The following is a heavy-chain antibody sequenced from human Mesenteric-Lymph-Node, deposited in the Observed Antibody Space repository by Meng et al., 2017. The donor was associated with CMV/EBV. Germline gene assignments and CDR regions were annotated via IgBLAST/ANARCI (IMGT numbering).Heavy chain of an antibody. CDR2: IFSSGSTV. CDR1: GFTFSSDS. V-gene: IGHV3-48*04. D-gene: IGHD2-2*01. Sequence: GGSLRLSCAASGFTFSSDSMNWVRQAPGKGLEWISYIFSSGSTVYYADSVKGRFTISRDNAKNSLSLQMNSLRAEDTAVYYCARGNYCSSASCYGAFDIWGQGTMVTVSS. CDR3: ARGNYCSSASCYGAFDI. J-gene: IGHJ3*02.